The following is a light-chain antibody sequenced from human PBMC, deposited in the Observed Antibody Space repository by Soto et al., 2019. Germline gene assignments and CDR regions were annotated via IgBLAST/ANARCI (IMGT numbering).Light chain of an antibody. Sequence: SYELTQPPSVSVSPGQTARITCSGDAMPKQYAYWYQQKPGQAPVLVIYKDSERPSGIPARFSGSSSGTTVTLTISGVQAEDAADYYCQSADSSGTTYVFGTGTKLTVL. J-gene: IGLJ1*01. CDR2: KDS. CDR1: AMPKQY. V-gene: IGLV3-25*03. CDR3: QSADSSGTTYV.